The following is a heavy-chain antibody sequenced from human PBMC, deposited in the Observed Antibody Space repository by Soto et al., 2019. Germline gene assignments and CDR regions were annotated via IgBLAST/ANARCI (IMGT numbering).Heavy chain of an antibody. CDR1: GGSINNYY. D-gene: IGHD3-16*01. CDR2: IFYSGSA. CDR3: ARSGHSFGGVI. Sequence: ETLSLTGTVSGGSINNYYGCWIRQPPGKGLEYIGYIFYSGSADYNPSLRSRVTMSVDTSNNQFSLKLRSVTAADTAVYYCARSGHSFGGVIWGQGILVTVSS. J-gene: IGHJ4*02. V-gene: IGHV4-59*01.